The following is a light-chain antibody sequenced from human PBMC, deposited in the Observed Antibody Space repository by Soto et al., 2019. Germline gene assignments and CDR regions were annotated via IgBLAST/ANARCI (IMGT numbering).Light chain of an antibody. CDR3: KSYAGSNTYV. V-gene: IGLV2-8*01. CDR2: EVV. J-gene: IGLJ1*01. CDR1: KSDIGIYDF. Sequence: QSALTQPPSASGSPGQSVTISCTGSKSDIGIYDFVSWYQHHPGKAPRLIIYEVVQRPSGVPDRFSGSKSGNTASLTGSGRQAADEADYFCKSYAGSNTYVFGTGTKLTVL.